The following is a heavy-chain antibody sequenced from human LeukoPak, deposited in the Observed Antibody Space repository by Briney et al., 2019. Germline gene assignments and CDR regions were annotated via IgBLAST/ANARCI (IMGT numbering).Heavy chain of an antibody. CDR2: ISSSGAHT. Sequence: GGSLGLSCAASGFTFSGYYMTWIRQAPGKGLEWVSYISSSGAHTDYANSVKGRFTISRDNAKNLLYLQMNSLRPEDTALYYCARDSSYFDTSGYFTPLDYWGQGTLVAVSS. V-gene: IGHV3-11*06. J-gene: IGHJ4*02. CDR3: ARDSSYFDTSGYFTPLDY. CDR1: GFTFSGYY. D-gene: IGHD3-22*01.